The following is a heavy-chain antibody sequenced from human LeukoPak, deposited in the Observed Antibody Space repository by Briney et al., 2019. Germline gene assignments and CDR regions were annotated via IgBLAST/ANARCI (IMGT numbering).Heavy chain of an antibody. CDR3: ARGDIVLMVYLDPTAGDAFDI. CDR2: INHSGST. J-gene: IGHJ3*02. D-gene: IGHD2-8*01. CDR1: GGSFSGYY. Sequence: SETLSLTCAVYGGSFSGYYWSWVRQAPGKGLEWIGEINHSGSTNYNPSLKSRVTISVDTSKNQFSLKLSSATAADTAVYYCARGDIVLMVYLDPTAGDAFDIWGQGTMVTVSS. V-gene: IGHV4-34*01.